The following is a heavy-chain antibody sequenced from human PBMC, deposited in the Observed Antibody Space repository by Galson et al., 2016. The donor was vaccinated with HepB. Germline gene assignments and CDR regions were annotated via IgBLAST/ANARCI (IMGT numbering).Heavy chain of an antibody. J-gene: IGHJ3*01. CDR1: GFTFSSYA. CDR2: ISGSGSDT. V-gene: IGHV3-23*01. CDR3: VKGRDAFGV. Sequence: SLRLSCAASGFTFSSYAMGWVRQAPGKGLEWVSLISGSGSDTYYADSVKGRFFISRDNSKNTLFLQVKSLSAEDTAIYYCVKGRDAFGVWGQGTMVTVSS.